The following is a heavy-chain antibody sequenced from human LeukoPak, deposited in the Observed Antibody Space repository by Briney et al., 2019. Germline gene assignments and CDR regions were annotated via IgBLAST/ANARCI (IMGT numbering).Heavy chain of an antibody. Sequence: SETLSLTCSVSGASITSTSYYWGWVRQPPGKGLEWIGNVFYSGDTYVTSSLKSRVTISIDTSKSHFSLRLTSVTAADTAVYYCARGWVDHTLGYFDYWGQGTLVPVSS. CDR3: ARGWVDHTLGYFDY. J-gene: IGHJ4*02. CDR1: GASITSTSYY. D-gene: IGHD2/OR15-2a*01. V-gene: IGHV4-39*07. CDR2: VFYSGDT.